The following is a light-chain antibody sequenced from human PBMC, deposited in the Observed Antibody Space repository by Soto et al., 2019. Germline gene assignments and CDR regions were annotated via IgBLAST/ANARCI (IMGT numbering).Light chain of an antibody. CDR2: DVS. J-gene: IGLJ2*01. V-gene: IGLV2-14*01. CDR1: SSDVGTYNY. Sequence: QSALTQPASVSGSPGQSITISCTGTSSDVGTYNYVSWYQQHPGKAPKLMIYDVSNRPSGVSNRFSGSKSGNTASLTISGLQAEDEADYYCSSHTGSTVVFGGGTNLTVL. CDR3: SSHTGSTVV.